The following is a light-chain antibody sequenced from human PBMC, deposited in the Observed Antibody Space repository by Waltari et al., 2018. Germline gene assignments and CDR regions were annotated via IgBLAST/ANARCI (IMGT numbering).Light chain of an antibody. CDR2: KAS. Sequence: DVQMTQSPSTLSASVGDRVTITCRASQTISNWLAWYQQKPGKAPTLLIYKASSLQGGVPSRFSGSGSGAEFTLTISSLKPDDFATYYCHQYNAYPWTFGQGTKVEIK. V-gene: IGKV1-5*03. J-gene: IGKJ1*01. CDR3: HQYNAYPWT. CDR1: QTISNW.